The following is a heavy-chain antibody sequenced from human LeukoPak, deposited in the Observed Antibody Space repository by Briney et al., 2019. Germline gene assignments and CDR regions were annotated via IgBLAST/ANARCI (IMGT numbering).Heavy chain of an antibody. D-gene: IGHD6-13*01. Sequence: SETLSLTCTVSGGSISTYYWSWIRQPAGKGLEWIGRIYTSGSTNYNPSLKSRVTMSVDTSKNQFSLNLSSVTAADTAVYYCARGARYSSSRNDFDIWGQGTMVTVSS. J-gene: IGHJ3*02. CDR2: IYTSGST. V-gene: IGHV4-4*07. CDR3: ARGARYSSSRNDFDI. CDR1: GGSISTYY.